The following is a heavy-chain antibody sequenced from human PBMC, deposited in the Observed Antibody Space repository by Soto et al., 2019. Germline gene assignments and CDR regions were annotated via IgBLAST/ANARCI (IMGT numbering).Heavy chain of an antibody. CDR3: ARGRCNSGWAYFDY. CDR2: ISYDVITK. J-gene: IGHJ4*02. Sequence: QVQLVESGGGVVQPGKSLKLSCAPSGFTFSSYAMHWVRQAPGKGLEWVALISYDVITKYYTDSVKGRFTISRDNSKNTLFLQMNSLRPEDTAVYYCARGRCNSGWAYFDYWGQGTLVTVSS. CDR1: GFTFSSYA. V-gene: IGHV3-30-3*01. D-gene: IGHD6-19*01.